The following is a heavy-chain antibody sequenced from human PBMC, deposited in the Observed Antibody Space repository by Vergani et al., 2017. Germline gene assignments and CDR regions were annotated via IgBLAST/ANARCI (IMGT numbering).Heavy chain of an antibody. V-gene: IGHV3-23*01. CDR2: ISGSGGST. Sequence: EVQLLESGGGLVQPGGSLRLSCAASGFTFSSYAMSWVRQAPGKGLEWVSAISGSGGSTYYADSVKGRFTISRDNSKNTLYLQMNSLRAEDTAVYYCAKTTVVTHFAWYYFDYWGQGTLGTGSS. J-gene: IGHJ4*02. D-gene: IGHD4-23*01. CDR1: GFTFSSYA. CDR3: AKTTVVTHFAWYYFDY.